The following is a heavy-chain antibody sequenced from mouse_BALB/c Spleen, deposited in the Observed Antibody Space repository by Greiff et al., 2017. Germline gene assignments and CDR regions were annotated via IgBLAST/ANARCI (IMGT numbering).Heavy chain of an antibody. D-gene: IGHD1-1*01. Sequence: EVQLVESGGGLVKPGGSLKLSCAASGFTFSDYYMYWVRQTPEKRLEWVATISDGGSYTYYPDSVKGRFTISRDNAKNNLYLQMSSLKSEDTAMYYCARGGYYGSGYYAMDYWGQGTSVTVSS. CDR3: ARGGYYGSGYYAMDY. CDR1: GFTFSDYY. J-gene: IGHJ4*01. CDR2: ISDGGSYT. V-gene: IGHV5-4*02.